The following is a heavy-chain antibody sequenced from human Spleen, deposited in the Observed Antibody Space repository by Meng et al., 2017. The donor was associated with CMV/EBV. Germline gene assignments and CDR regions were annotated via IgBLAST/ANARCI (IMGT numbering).Heavy chain of an antibody. CDR1: GFTFSSHW. CDR2: INQDGSQK. V-gene: IGHV3-7*01. Sequence: GESLKISCAASGFTFSSHWMTWVRQAPGKGLEWVANINQDGSQKNYVDSVKGRFTISRNNAKNSLFLQMNSLRAEDTAVYYCAKDAGGDIVVVVAATTNFDYWGQGTLVTVSS. CDR3: AKDAGGDIVVVVAATTNFDY. D-gene: IGHD2-15*01. J-gene: IGHJ4*02.